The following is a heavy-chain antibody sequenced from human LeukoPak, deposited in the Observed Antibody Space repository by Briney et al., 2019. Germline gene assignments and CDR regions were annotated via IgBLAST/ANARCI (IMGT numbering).Heavy chain of an antibody. V-gene: IGHV4-59*01. D-gene: IGHD6-19*01. CDR1: GGSISSYY. CDR3: AREAPTWDSGWFDY. J-gene: IGHJ4*02. CDR2: IYYSGST. Sequence: SETLSLTCTVSGGSISSYYWSWIRQPPGKGLEWIGYIYYSGSTNYNPSLKSRVTISVDTSKNQFSLKLSSVTAADTAVYYCAREAPTWDSGWFDYWGQGTLVTVSS.